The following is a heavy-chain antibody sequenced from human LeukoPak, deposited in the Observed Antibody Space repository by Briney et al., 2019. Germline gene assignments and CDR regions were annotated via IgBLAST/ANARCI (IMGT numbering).Heavy chain of an antibody. CDR1: GGSFSGYY. CDR3: ARHISETGYSYGLLDY. Sequence: SETLSLTFAVYGGSFSGYYWSWIRQPPGKGLEWIGEINHSGSTNYNPSLKSRVTISVDTSKNQFSLKLSSVTAANTAVYYCARHISETGYSYGLLDYWGQGTLVTVSS. D-gene: IGHD5-18*01. CDR2: INHSGST. J-gene: IGHJ4*02. V-gene: IGHV4-34*01.